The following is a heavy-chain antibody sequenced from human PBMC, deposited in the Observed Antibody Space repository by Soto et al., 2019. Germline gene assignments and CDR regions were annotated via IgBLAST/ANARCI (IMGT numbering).Heavy chain of an antibody. CDR2: ISSSSSYI. D-gene: IGHD3-10*01. CDR1: GFTFSSYS. CDR3: AREGSGTIIGYMDV. J-gene: IGHJ6*03. Sequence: GGSLRLSCAASGFTFSSYSMNWVRQAPGKGLEWVSSISSSSSYIYYADSVKGRFTISRDNAKNSLYLQMNSLRAEDTAVYYCAREGSGTIIGYMDVWGKGTTVTVSS. V-gene: IGHV3-21*01.